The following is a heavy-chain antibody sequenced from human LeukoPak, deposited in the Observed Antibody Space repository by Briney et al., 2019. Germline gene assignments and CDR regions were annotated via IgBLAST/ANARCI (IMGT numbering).Heavy chain of an antibody. Sequence: PGGSLRLSCAASGFTFSSYWMSWVRQAPGKGLEWVANIKEGGSEQYYVDSVRGRFTISRDNAKKSLSLQMSSLRAEDTAVYYCARGGGRDGYTADYWGQGTLVTVSS. CDR2: IKEGGSEQ. J-gene: IGHJ4*02. CDR3: ARGGGRDGYTADY. D-gene: IGHD5-24*01. CDR1: GFTFSSYW. V-gene: IGHV3-7*01.